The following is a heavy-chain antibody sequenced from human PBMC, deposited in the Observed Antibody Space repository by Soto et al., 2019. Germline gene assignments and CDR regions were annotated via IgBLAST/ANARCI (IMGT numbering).Heavy chain of an antibody. D-gene: IGHD2-15*01. CDR1: GFTVRTNG. CDR2: FSSGSSDT. CDR3: AGHGGYSY. Sequence: EVQLLESGGGLVHAGGSLRLSCAATGFTVRTNGMSWVRQAPGKGLEWVASFSSGSSDTHYADSLKGRFAISRDNSKNTLYLQMNSLRVEDTALYYCAGHGGYSYLGQGTLVTVSS. V-gene: IGHV3-23*01. J-gene: IGHJ4*02.